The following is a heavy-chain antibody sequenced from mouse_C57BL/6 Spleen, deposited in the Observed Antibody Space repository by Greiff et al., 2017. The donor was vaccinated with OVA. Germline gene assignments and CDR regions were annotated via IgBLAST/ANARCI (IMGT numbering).Heavy chain of an antibody. Sequence: EVQLVESGAELVRPGASVKLSCTASGFNIKDDYMHWVKQRPEQGLEWIGWIDPENGDTEYASKFQGKATITADTSSNTAYLQLSSLTSEDTAVYYCTGYPYYYAMDYWGQGTSVTVSS. CDR2: IDPENGDT. CDR1: GFNIKDDY. CDR3: TGYPYYYAMDY. D-gene: IGHD2-2*01. J-gene: IGHJ4*01. V-gene: IGHV14-4*01.